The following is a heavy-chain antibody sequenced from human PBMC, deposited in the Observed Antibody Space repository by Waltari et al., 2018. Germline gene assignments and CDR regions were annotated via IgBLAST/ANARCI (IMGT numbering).Heavy chain of an antibody. Sequence: QVQLQESGPGLVKPSETLSLTCAVSGYSISSGYYWGWIRQPPGKGLEWIGSIYHSGSTYYNPSLKSRVTISVDTPKNQFSLKLSSVTAADTAVYYCARHSEGLIRGYSIPYWGQGTLVTVSS. CDR3: ARHSEGLIRGYSIPY. V-gene: IGHV4-38-2*01. J-gene: IGHJ4*02. CDR2: IYHSGST. CDR1: GYSISSGYY. D-gene: IGHD3-22*01.